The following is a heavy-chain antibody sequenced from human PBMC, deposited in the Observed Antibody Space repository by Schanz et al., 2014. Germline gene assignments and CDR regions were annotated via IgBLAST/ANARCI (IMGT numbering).Heavy chain of an antibody. Sequence: EVQLVESGGGLVQPGRSLRLSCTGSGFTFGDYAMSWVRQAPGKGLEWVGFIRSKTHGGTTEYAASVKGRFSISRDDSKSTAYLQMNSLRAEDTAVYYCARVRTIYGSGAMGYWGQGTLVTVSS. V-gene: IGHV3-49*04. CDR1: GFTFGDYA. J-gene: IGHJ4*02. D-gene: IGHD3-10*01. CDR3: ARVRTIYGSGAMGY. CDR2: IRSKTHGGTT.